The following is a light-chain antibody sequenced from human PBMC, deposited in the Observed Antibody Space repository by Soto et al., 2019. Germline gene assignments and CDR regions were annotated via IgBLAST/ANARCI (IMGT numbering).Light chain of an antibody. CDR2: DAI. CDR1: SSDVGGYNY. CDR3: CSYAGSSWV. Sequence: QSVLAQPRSVSGSPGQSVTISCTGTSSDVGGYNYVSWYQQHPGKAPTLMVYDAIKRPSGVPGRFSGSKSGNTASLTISGLQAEDEADYYCCSYAGSSWVFGGGTKVTVL. V-gene: IGLV2-11*01. J-gene: IGLJ3*02.